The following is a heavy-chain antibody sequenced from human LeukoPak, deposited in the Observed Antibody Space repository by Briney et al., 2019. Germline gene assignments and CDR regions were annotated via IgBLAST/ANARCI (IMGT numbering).Heavy chain of an antibody. J-gene: IGHJ4*02. D-gene: IGHD5-18*01. Sequence: GGSLRLSCAASGFTFSSYAMSWVRQAPGKGLEWVSAISGSGGSTYYADSVKGRFTISRDNSENTLYLQMNSLRAEDTAVYYCAKDGENSYGYEFDYWGQGTLVTVSS. CDR1: GFTFSSYA. CDR3: AKDGENSYGYEFDY. CDR2: ISGSGGST. V-gene: IGHV3-23*01.